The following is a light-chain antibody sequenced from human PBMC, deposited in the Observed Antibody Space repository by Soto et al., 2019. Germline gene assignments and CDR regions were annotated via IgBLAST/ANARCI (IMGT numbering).Light chain of an antibody. CDR2: GNS. J-gene: IGLJ3*02. Sequence: QSVLTQPRSVSGAPGQRVTISCTGSSSNIGAGYDVHWYQQLPGTAPKLLIYGNSNRPSGVPDRFSGSKSGTSASLAITGLQAEDEVDYYCQSYDSSLSAVFGGGTQLTVL. CDR1: SSNIGAGYD. CDR3: QSYDSSLSAV. V-gene: IGLV1-40*01.